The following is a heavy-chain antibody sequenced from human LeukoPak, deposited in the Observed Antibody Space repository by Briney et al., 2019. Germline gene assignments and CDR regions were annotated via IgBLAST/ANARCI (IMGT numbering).Heavy chain of an antibody. D-gene: IGHD4-11*01. CDR2: INHSGSS. V-gene: IGHV4-34*01. J-gene: IGHJ4*02. Sequence: SETLSLTCAVYGGSFSGYYWSWFRQPPGKGLEWIGEINHSGSSNYNPSLKSRVATSVDTSKNQFSLKLSSVTAADTAVYYCGRGGLNSNYFDPWGQGTLVTVSS. CDR1: GGSFSGYY. CDR3: GRGGLNSNYFDP.